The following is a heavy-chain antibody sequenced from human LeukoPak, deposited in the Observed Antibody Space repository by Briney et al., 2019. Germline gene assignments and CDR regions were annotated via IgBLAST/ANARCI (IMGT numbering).Heavy chain of an antibody. Sequence: PSETLSLTCTVSGGSISSYYWSWIRQPPGKGLEWIGYIYYSGSTNYNPSLKSRVTISVDTSKNQFSLKLSSVTAADTAVYYCARVARHLYYDFWSGYPYYYYMDVWGKGTTVTVSS. J-gene: IGHJ6*03. CDR2: IYYSGST. CDR3: ARVARHLYYDFWSGYPYYYYMDV. D-gene: IGHD3-3*01. CDR1: GGSISSYY. V-gene: IGHV4-59*01.